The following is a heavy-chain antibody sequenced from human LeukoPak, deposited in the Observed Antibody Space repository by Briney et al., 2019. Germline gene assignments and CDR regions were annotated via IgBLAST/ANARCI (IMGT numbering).Heavy chain of an antibody. D-gene: IGHD6-13*01. Sequence: GGSLRLSCTASGFTFSDYYMSWIRQAPGMGLEWVSYITGSSSYTNYADSVRGRFTISRDNAKNSLYLQMSSLSAEDTAVYYCARVRAIVAADFDYWGQGTLVTVSS. V-gene: IGHV3-11*05. J-gene: IGHJ4*02. CDR2: ITGSSSYT. CDR3: ARVRAIVAADFDY. CDR1: GFTFSDYY.